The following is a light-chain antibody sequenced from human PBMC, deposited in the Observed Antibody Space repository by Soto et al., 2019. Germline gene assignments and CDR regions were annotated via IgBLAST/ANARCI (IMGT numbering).Light chain of an antibody. CDR1: SSDVGCYNY. CDR3: NSYAGSNLFYV. CDR2: EVS. Sequence: QSVLTQPPSASGSPGQSVTISCTGTSSDVGCYNYVSWYQQHAGKAPKLVIYEVSKRPSGVPDRFSGSKSGNTASLTVSGLQTEDEADYYCNSYAGSNLFYVFGTGTKVTVL. J-gene: IGLJ1*01. V-gene: IGLV2-8*01.